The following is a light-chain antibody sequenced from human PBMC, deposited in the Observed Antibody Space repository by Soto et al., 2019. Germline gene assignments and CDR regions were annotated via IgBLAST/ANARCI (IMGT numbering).Light chain of an antibody. CDR2: AAS. V-gene: IGKV3-20*01. CDR3: QQHDIVTIT. Sequence: LNQCAVALSLSPGDRASLACRASQDIXRYFLAWYRHKPGQAPRLLXYAASRSASGIPDSLSGAGSGTDFTLTISRLDPEDCVSYYWQQHDIVTITFGHGTLLEIK. J-gene: IGKJ5*01. CDR1: QDIXRYF.